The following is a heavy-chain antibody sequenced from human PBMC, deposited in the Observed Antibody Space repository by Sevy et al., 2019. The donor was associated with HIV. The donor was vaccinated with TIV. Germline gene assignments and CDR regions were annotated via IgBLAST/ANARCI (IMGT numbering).Heavy chain of an antibody. CDR3: TRGGSMTILSPWDY. J-gene: IGHJ4*02. CDR1: GFIYGDLA. Sequence: GSLGLFCFTSGFIYGDLAINWVRPGSGEGLGGGGFIRRKAFGGTTQYAASVKGRFTISRDDSKSIAYLQMNSLKTEDTAVYYCTRGGSMTILSPWDYWGQGTLVTVSS. D-gene: IGHD3-3*01. CDR2: IRRKAFGGTT. V-gene: IGHV3-49*04.